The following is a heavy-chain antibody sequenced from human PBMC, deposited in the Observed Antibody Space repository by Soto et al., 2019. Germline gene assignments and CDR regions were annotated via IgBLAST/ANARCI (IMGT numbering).Heavy chain of an antibody. CDR1: VYTFTGYY. D-gene: IGHD2-15*01. V-gene: IGHV1-2*02. CDR2: INPNSGGT. CDR3: ARDLRRLRGTLTHSDY. Sequence: SVKVSCKASVYTFTGYYMHWVRQAPGQGLEWMGWINPNSGGTNYAQKFQGRVTMTRDTSISTAYMELSRLRSDDTAVYYCARDLRRLRGTLTHSDYWGQGTLVTVSS. J-gene: IGHJ4*02.